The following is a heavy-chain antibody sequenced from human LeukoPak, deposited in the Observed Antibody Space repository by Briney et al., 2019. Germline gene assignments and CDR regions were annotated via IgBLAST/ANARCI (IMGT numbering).Heavy chain of an antibody. J-gene: IGHJ3*02. CDR3: ARVLKYYYDSSGSLGAFDI. CDR1: GYTFTSYG. D-gene: IGHD3-22*01. V-gene: IGHV1-18*01. Sequence: SVKVSCKASGYTFTSYGISWVRQAPGQGLEWMGWISAYNGNTNYAQKLQGRVTMTTDTSTSTAYMELRSLRSDDTAVYYCARVLKYYYDSSGSLGAFDIWGQGTMVTVSS. CDR2: ISAYNGNT.